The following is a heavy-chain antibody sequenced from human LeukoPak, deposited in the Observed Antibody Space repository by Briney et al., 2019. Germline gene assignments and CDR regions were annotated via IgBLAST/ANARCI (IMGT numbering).Heavy chain of an antibody. CDR1: GYTFTGYY. D-gene: IGHD5-12*01. CDR2: INVNSGAT. V-gene: IGHV1-2*02. Sequence: ASVTVSCKASGYTFTGYYMHWVRQAPGQGLEWMGWINVNSGATKSAQKFHGRVTMTRDTSISTAYMELSSLGSDDTAVYYCAREGKYSGYDSAGFDYWGQGTLVTVSS. J-gene: IGHJ4*02. CDR3: AREGKYSGYDSAGFDY.